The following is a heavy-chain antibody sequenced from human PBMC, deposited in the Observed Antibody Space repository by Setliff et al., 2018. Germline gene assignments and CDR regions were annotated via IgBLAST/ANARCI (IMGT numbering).Heavy chain of an antibody. CDR3: VREGVDSRSSTDYRYYMDV. D-gene: IGHD3-22*01. Sequence: SVKVSCKASGGTFRSYGISWVRQAPGQGLEWMGGTIPIFGTTDYAQKFRGRVTIITDESTSTAFMQLSSLRSEDTAVYYCVREGVDSRSSTDYRYYMDVWGKGTTVTVSS. CDR2: TIPIFGTT. V-gene: IGHV1-69*05. J-gene: IGHJ6*03. CDR1: GGTFRSYG.